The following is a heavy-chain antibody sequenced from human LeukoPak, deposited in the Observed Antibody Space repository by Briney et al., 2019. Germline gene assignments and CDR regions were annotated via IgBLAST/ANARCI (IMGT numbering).Heavy chain of an antibody. J-gene: IGHJ4*01. Sequence: ASVKVSCKVAGYIFKEVSMHWVRQPPGKGLEWMGGSDPENGKTVYAQNFQGRVTMTEDTSTDTAHMELTSLTSDDTAIYYCAIDTVYYDPPTYWGQGTLVTVSS. CDR3: AIDTVYYDPPTY. V-gene: IGHV1-24*01. CDR1: GYIFKEVS. D-gene: IGHD3-16*01. CDR2: SDPENGKT.